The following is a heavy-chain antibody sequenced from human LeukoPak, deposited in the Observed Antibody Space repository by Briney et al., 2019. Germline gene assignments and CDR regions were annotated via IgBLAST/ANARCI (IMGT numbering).Heavy chain of an antibody. V-gene: IGHV5-51*01. CDR1: GYSFTSYW. J-gene: IGHJ4*02. Sequence: GESLKISCKGSGYSFTSYWIVWVRQMPGKGLEWMGIIYPGDSETIYSPSFQGQVTISADKSISTAYLQWSSLKASDTAMYYCARHRRVSNAYYFDYWGQGSLVTASS. D-gene: IGHD2-8*01. CDR3: ARHRRVSNAYYFDY. CDR2: IYPGDSET.